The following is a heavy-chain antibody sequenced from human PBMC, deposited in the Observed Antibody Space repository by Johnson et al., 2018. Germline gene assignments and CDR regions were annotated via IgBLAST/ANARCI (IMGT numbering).Heavy chain of an antibody. D-gene: IGHD2-21*02. V-gene: IGHV3-74*01. Sequence: VQLQESGGGLVQPGGSLRLSCAASGFTFSNYRMHWVRQAPGKGLVWVPHINGDESGTIYADPVKGRFIVPSDKGKNTLYLQMNSLGAEETAGYYCVTGIPYYLDDWGQGILVTVSS. CDR1: GFTFSNYR. CDR2: INGDESGT. J-gene: IGHJ4*02. CDR3: VTGIPYYLDD.